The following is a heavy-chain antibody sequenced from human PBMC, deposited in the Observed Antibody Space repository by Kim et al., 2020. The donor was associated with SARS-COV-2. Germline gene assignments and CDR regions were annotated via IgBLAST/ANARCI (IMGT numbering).Heavy chain of an antibody. D-gene: IGHD3-10*01. Sequence: SETLSLTCTVSGGSISSSSYYWGWIRQPPGKGLEWIGSIYYSGSTYYNPSLKSRVTISVDTSKNQISLKLSSVTAADTAVYYCARSVYMVRGVVDYWGQGTLVTVSS. CDR1: GGSISSSSYY. J-gene: IGHJ4*02. CDR3: ARSVYMVRGVVDY. V-gene: IGHV4-39*01. CDR2: IYYSGST.